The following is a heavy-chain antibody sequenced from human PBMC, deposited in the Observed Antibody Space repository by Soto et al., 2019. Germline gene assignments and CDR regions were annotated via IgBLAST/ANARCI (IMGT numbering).Heavy chain of an antibody. J-gene: IGHJ5*02. CDR1: GGSFSGYY. Sequence: SETLSLTCAVYGGSFSGYYWSWIRQPPGKGLEWIGEINHSGSTNYNPSLKSRVTISVDTSKNQFSLKLSSVTAADTAVYYCARGYTASSQQQRESCAPWGQGTLATVS. CDR2: INHSGST. CDR3: ARGYTASSQQQRESCAP. D-gene: IGHD6-13*01. V-gene: IGHV4-34*01.